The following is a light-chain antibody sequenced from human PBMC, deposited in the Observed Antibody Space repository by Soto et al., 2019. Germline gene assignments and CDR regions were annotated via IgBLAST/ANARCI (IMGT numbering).Light chain of an antibody. CDR3: MQGTHWPPWT. V-gene: IGKV2-30*01. Sequence: DVVMTPSPLSLPVTLGQPASISCRSSQSLVYSDGNTYLNWFQQRPGHSPRRLIYKVSNRDSGVPDRFSGSGSGTDFTLKISRVESEDVGVYYCMQGTHWPPWTFGQGTKVEIK. CDR1: QSLVYSDGNTY. J-gene: IGKJ1*01. CDR2: KVS.